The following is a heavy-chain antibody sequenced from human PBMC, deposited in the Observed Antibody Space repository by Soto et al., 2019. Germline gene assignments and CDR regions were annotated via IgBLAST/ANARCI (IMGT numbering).Heavy chain of an antibody. V-gene: IGHV5-10-1*01. CDR1: GYSFAGCW. Sequence: GESLKISCKGSGYSFAGCWITWVRQKPGKGLEWMGRIDPSDSQTYYSPSFRGHVTISATKSITTVFLQWSGLRASDTAMYYCARQIYDSDTGPNFQYYFDSWGQGTPVTVSS. D-gene: IGHD3-22*01. J-gene: IGHJ4*02. CDR3: ARQIYDSDTGPNFQYYFDS. CDR2: IDPSDSQT.